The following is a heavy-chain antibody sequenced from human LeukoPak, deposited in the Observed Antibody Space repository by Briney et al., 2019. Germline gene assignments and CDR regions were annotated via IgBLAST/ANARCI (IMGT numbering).Heavy chain of an antibody. CDR3: AVAGLSYWYFDL. V-gene: IGHV3-21*01. CDR1: GFTFSSYS. Sequence: GGSLRLSCAASGFTFSSYSMNWVRQAPGKGLEWVSSISRSSDYTYYADSVKGRFTISRDNAKNSLYPQMNSLRAEDTAVYYCAVAGLSYWYFDLWGRGTLVTVSS. J-gene: IGHJ2*01. CDR2: ISRSSDYT. D-gene: IGHD6-19*01.